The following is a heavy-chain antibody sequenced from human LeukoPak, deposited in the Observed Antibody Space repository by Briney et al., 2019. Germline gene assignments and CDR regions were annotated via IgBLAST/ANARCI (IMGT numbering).Heavy chain of an antibody. CDR1: GGTFSSYA. CDR3: ARDPIADKYGGNSTFDY. CDR2: IIPIFGTA. Sequence: ASVKVSCKASGGTFSSYAISWVRQAPGQGLEWMGGIIPIFGTANYAQKFQGRVTITADESTSTAYMELSSLRSEDTAVYYCARDPIADKYGGNSTFDYWGQGTLVTVSS. D-gene: IGHD4-23*01. V-gene: IGHV1-69*13. J-gene: IGHJ4*02.